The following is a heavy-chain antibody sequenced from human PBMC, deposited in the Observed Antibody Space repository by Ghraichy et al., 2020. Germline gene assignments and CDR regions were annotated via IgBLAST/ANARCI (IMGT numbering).Heavy chain of an antibody. CDR3: ASREGYSGYDKAVDY. CDR2: INHSGST. D-gene: IGHD5-12*01. V-gene: IGHV4-34*01. J-gene: IGHJ4*02. CDR1: GGSFSGYY. Sequence: SETLSLTCAVYGGSFSGYYWSWIRQPPGKGLEWIGEINHSGSTNYNPSLKSRVTISVDTSKNQFSLKLSSVTAADTAVYYCASREGYSGYDKAVDYWGQGTLVTVSS.